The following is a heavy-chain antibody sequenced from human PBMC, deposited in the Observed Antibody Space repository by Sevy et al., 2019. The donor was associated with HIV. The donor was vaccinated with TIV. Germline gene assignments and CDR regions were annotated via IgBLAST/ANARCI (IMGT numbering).Heavy chain of an antibody. J-gene: IGHJ4*02. CDR1: GFTFSSYA. CDR3: AKCPRTKGQRVSFICSYCY. V-gene: IGHV3-23*01. CDR2: ISGSGGST. Sequence: GGSLRLSCAASGFTFSSYAMSWVRQAPGKGLEWVSAISGSGGSTYYADSVKGRFTISRANSKNTLDLQLNSLRAEDTAVYSCAKCPRTKGQRVSFICSYCYWGQGTLVTVSS. D-gene: IGHD6-13*01.